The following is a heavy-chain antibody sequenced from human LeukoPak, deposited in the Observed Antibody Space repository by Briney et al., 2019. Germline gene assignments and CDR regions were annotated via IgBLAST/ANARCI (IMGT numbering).Heavy chain of an antibody. D-gene: IGHD6-13*01. V-gene: IGHV3-20*04. Sequence: GGSLRLSCGASGFTFDDYGMRWVRQAPGRGVEWVSGINWNGGSTGYADSVKGRFTSSRDNAKNSLYLQMNSLRAEDTALYYGASGSRSIAAAPRDYYCMDVWGKGTTVTVSS. CDR1: GFTFDDYG. CDR3: ASGSRSIAAAPRDYYCMDV. J-gene: IGHJ6*03. CDR2: INWNGGST.